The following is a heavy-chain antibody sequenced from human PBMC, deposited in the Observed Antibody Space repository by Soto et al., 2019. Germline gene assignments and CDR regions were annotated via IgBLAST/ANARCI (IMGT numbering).Heavy chain of an antibody. V-gene: IGHV4-59*01. D-gene: IGHD6-13*01. CDR1: GDSISTYY. CDR3: ARACSSSWLDAFDI. Sequence: SETLSLTCTISGDSISTYYWTWIRQPPGKGLEWIGYIYYTGRANYNPPLKSRVTMSVDTSKNQFSLKLKSVTAADTALYYCARACSSSWLDAFDIWGRGTMVTVSS. J-gene: IGHJ3*02. CDR2: IYYTGRA.